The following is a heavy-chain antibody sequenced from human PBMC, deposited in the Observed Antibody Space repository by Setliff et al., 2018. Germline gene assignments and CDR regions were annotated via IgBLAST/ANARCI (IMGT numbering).Heavy chain of an antibody. V-gene: IGHV4-4*07. CDR2: IYIGGSA. D-gene: IGHD5-18*01. Sequence: TSETLSLTCTVSGGSISSYYWSWIRQPAGKGLEWIGHIYIGGSANYNPSLKSRVTMSIDTSKNQFSLKVTSVTAADTAVYYCVRSMPDTANFDYWGQGTLVTVSS. CDR1: GGSISSYY. J-gene: IGHJ4*02. CDR3: VRSMPDTANFDY.